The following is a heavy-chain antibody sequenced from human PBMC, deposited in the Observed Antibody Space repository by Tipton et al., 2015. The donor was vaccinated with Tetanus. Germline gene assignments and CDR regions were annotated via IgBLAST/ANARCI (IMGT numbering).Heavy chain of an antibody. CDR3: AREVPAAGHFDS. CDR1: GGSISGSY. V-gene: IGHV4-59*01. D-gene: IGHD2-2*01. J-gene: IGHJ4*02. Sequence: TLSLTCTVSGGSISGSYWSWIRQPPGKGLVWIGYVYYNGNTHYNPALKSRVTISVDTSKNQFSLKLSSVTAADTAIYYCAREVPAAGHFDSWGQGTLVTVSS. CDR2: VYYNGNT.